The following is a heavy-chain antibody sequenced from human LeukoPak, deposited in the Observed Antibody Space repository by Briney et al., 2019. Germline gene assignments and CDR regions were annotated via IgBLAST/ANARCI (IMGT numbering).Heavy chain of an antibody. Sequence: SQTLSLTCTVSGGSISSGDYYWSWIRQPPGKGLEWIGYIYYGGSTYYNPSLKSRVTISVDTSKNQFSLKLSSVTAADTAVYYCARGGGGYSDSWDAFDIWGQGTMVTVSS. CDR2: IYYGGST. V-gene: IGHV4-30-4*01. D-gene: IGHD3-22*01. CDR1: GGSISSGDYY. J-gene: IGHJ3*02. CDR3: ARGGGGYSDSWDAFDI.